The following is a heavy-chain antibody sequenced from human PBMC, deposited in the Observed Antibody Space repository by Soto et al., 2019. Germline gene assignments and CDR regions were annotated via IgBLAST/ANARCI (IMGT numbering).Heavy chain of an antibody. Sequence: PGGSLRLSCAASGFTFSSYWMSWVRQAPGKGLEWVANIKQDGSEKYYVDSVKGRFTISRDNAKNSLYLQMNSLRAEDTAVYYCARERYYGGSVDSTDYYYGMDVWGQGTTVTVSS. D-gene: IGHD3-10*01. CDR1: GFTFSSYW. CDR3: ARERYYGGSVDSTDYYYGMDV. V-gene: IGHV3-7*01. CDR2: IKQDGSEK. J-gene: IGHJ6*02.